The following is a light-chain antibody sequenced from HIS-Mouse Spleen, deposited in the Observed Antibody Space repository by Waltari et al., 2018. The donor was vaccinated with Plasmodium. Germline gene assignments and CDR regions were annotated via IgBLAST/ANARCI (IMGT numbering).Light chain of an antibody. Sequence: YEMTQPPSVSVSPGKTASITCSGDNLGDKYACWYQQKPGKSPVLVIYQDSKRTSGIPERFSGSNSGNTATLTISGTQAMDEADYYCQAWDSSTVVFGGGTKLTVL. CDR1: NLGDKY. CDR2: QDS. V-gene: IGLV3-1*01. CDR3: QAWDSSTVV. J-gene: IGLJ2*01.